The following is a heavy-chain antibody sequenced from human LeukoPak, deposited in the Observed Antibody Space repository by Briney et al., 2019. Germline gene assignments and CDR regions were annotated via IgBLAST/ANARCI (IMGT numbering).Heavy chain of an antibody. V-gene: IGHV1-69*13. J-gene: IGHJ6*03. CDR3: ARGLRYFDWLLYVDYYYYMDV. CDR2: IIPIFGTA. Sequence: GASVKVSCKASGGTFSSYVISWVRQAPGQGLEWMGGIIPIFGTANYAQKFQGRVTITADESTSTAYMELSSLRSEDTAVYYCARGLRYFDWLLYVDYYYYMDVWGKGTTVTVSS. CDR1: GGTFSSYV. D-gene: IGHD3-9*01.